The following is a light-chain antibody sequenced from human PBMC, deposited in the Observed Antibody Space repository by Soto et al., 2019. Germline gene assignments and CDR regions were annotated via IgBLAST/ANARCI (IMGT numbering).Light chain of an antibody. V-gene: IGKV3-20*01. J-gene: IGKJ4*02. CDR3: QQYGSSPRT. CDR2: GAS. Sequence: EIVLTQSPGILSSSPGERATLSCRASQSVNNNYLACYQQRPCHVPRLLIYGASTRAPGVPDRFSGSASGTDFTLTISGLEPEELAVFYCQQYGSSPRTFGNGTTVAMK. CDR1: QSVNNNY.